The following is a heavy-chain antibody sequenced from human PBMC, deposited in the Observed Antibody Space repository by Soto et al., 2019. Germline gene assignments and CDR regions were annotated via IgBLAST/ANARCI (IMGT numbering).Heavy chain of an antibody. V-gene: IGHV4-31*03. J-gene: IGHJ5*02. CDR2: IFYSGST. D-gene: IGHD2-2*01. Sequence: QVQLQESGPGLVKPSQTLSLTCTVSGNSISSGGYYWTWIRQHPGKGLEWIGYIFYSGSTYYNPSLKSRVTISIHTSKNQFSLKLTSVTAADTAVYYCARGTLNWNYPWGQGTLVTVSS. CDR1: GNSISSGGYY. CDR3: ARGTLNWNYP.